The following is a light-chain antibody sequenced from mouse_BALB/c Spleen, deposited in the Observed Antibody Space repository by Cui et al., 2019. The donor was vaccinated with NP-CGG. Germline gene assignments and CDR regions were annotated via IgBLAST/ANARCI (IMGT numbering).Light chain of an antibody. CDR2: GTN. CDR3: ALWYSNHWV. CDR1: TGAVTTSNY. V-gene: IGLV1*01. J-gene: IGLJ1*01. Sequence: QAVVTQESALTTSPGGTVILTCPSSTGAVTTSNYANWVQEKPDHLFTGLIGGTNNRAPGVPARFSGSLIGDKAALIITGAQTEDEAIYFCALWYSNHWVFGGGTKLTVL.